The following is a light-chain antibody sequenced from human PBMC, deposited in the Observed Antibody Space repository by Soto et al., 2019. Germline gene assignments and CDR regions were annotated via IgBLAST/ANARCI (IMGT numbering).Light chain of an antibody. V-gene: IGKV1-9*01. J-gene: IGKJ5*01. CDR2: AAS. Sequence: DIQRTQSPSLLSPSIGERVTITGVASQVISTSLAWYQVKPGKAPKLLIYAASTLESGVPSRFSATVSGTEFSLTIISLQPEDFATYYCQQLFDSPITFGQGTQLEI. CDR1: QVISTS. CDR3: QQLFDSPIT.